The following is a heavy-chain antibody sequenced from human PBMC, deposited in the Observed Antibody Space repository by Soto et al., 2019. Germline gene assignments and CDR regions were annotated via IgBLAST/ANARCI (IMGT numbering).Heavy chain of an antibody. V-gene: IGHV3-30-3*01. D-gene: IGHD3-10*01. Sequence: QVQLVESGGGVVQPGRSLRLSCAASGFTFSSYAMHWVRQAPGKGLEWVAVISYDGSNKYYADSVKGRFTISRDNYKNPLYLQMNSLRAEDTAVYYCARGRVRGVRGYYYGMDVWGQGTTVTVSS. CDR2: ISYDGSNK. J-gene: IGHJ6*02. CDR3: ARGRVRGVRGYYYGMDV. CDR1: GFTFSSYA.